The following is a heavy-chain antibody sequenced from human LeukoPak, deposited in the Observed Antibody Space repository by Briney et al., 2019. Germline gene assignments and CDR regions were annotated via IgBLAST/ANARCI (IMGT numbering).Heavy chain of an antibody. Sequence: GGSLRLSCAASGFTFSSYAMHWVRQAPGKGLEWVAVISYDVSNKYYADSVKGRFTISRDNSKNTLYLQMNSLRAEDTAVYYCARDRGDLWIQLLGAFDIWGQGTMVTVSS. D-gene: IGHD5-18*01. CDR3: ARDRGDLWIQLLGAFDI. J-gene: IGHJ3*02. CDR2: ISYDVSNK. V-gene: IGHV3-30-3*01. CDR1: GFTFSSYA.